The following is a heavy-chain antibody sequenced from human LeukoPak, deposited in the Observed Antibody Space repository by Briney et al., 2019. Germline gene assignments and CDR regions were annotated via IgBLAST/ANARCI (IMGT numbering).Heavy chain of an antibody. Sequence: RAGGSLRLSCVASGFTFSTYWMSWVRQAPGKGLEWVANIKQDGSDKYYVDSVKGRFTISRDNAQSSLYLQMGSLRPEDTAVYYCARMGGSYWGREVNWFDPWGQGTLVAVSS. CDR2: IKQDGSDK. D-gene: IGHD7-27*01. J-gene: IGHJ5*02. CDR1: GFTFSTYW. CDR3: ARMGGSYWGREVNWFDP. V-gene: IGHV3-7*01.